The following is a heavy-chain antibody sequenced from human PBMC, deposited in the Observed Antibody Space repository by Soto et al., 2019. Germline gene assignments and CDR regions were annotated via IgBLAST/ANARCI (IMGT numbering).Heavy chain of an antibody. D-gene: IGHD1-26*01. CDR2: IYYSGST. CDR1: GGSISSYY. V-gene: IGHV4-59*08. CDR3: ARRMDRYDAFDI. Sequence: TLSLTCTVSGGSISSYYWSWIRQPPGKGLEWIGYIYYSGSTNYNPSLKSRVTISVDTSKNQFSLKLSSVTAADTAVYYCARRMDRYDAFDIWGQGTMVTVSS. J-gene: IGHJ3*02.